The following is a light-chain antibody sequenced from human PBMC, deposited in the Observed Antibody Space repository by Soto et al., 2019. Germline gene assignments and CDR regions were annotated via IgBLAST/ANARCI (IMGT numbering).Light chain of an antibody. CDR1: QGIGST. J-gene: IGKJ1*01. V-gene: IGKV3-15*01. CDR2: DAS. CDR3: QKYNSAPWT. Sequence: IVMTQSPATLSSSPGDRCTLCCRDSQGIGSTLAWYQQKPGQTPRLLIYDASTRATGIPARFSGSGSGTDFTLTISSLQPEDVATYYCQKYNSAPWTFGQGTKVDIK.